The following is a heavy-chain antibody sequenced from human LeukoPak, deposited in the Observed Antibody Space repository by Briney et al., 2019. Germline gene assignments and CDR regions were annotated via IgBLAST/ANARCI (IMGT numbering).Heavy chain of an antibody. CDR3: ARDPPDSLVVINYFDY. CDR1: GFTFSSYA. CDR2: ISYDGSNK. D-gene: IGHD3-22*01. J-gene: IGHJ4*02. Sequence: SGGSLRLSCAASGFTFSSYAMHWVRQAPGKGLEWVAVISYDGSNKYYADSVKGRFTIPRDNSKNTLYLQMNSLRAEDTAVYYCARDPPDSLVVINYFDYWGQGTLVTVSS. V-gene: IGHV3-30-3*01.